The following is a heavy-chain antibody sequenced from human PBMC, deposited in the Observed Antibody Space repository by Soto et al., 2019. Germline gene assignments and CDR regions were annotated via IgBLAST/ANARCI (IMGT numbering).Heavy chain of an antibody. CDR3: ARATGSYSSSSSFDY. CDR1: GFTFSSYG. V-gene: IGHV3-33*01. Sequence: QVQLVESGGGVVQPGRSLRLSCAASGFTFSSYGMHWVRQAPGKGLEWVAVIWYDGSNKYYADSVKGRFTISRDNSKNTLYLQMNSLRAEDTAVYYCARATGSYSSSSSFDYWGQGTLVTVSS. CDR2: IWYDGSNK. D-gene: IGHD6-6*01. J-gene: IGHJ4*02.